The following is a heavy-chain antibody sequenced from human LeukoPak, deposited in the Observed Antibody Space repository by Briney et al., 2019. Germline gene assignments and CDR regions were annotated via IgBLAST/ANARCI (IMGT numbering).Heavy chain of an antibody. V-gene: IGHV4-59*01. CDR2: IYYSGST. CDR3: AKEGRGVSVGMVV. CDR1: GGSISNYY. Sequence: KSSETLSLTCTVSGGSISNYYWRWLRQPPGKGVEWIGYIYYSGSTNYNPSLKGRVTISVDTSKDQFSLKPSSVTAEDTAVYYCAKEGRGVSVGMVVWGQGTRVTVPS. D-gene: IGHD2-8*01. J-gene: IGHJ6*02.